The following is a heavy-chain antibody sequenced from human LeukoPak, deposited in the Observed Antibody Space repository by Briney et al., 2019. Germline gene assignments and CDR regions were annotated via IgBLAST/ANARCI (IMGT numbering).Heavy chain of an antibody. D-gene: IGHD2-15*01. CDR3: AKTWWYRYYFDY. V-gene: IGHV3-23*01. CDR1: GFTFSSYA. CDR2: ISGSGGST. J-gene: IGHJ4*02. Sequence: GGSLRLSCAASGFTFSSYAMSWVRQAPGKGLEWVSAISGSGGSTYYADSVKGRFTISRENYKNTLYLQMNSLRAEDTAVYYCAKTWWYRYYFDYWGQGTLVTVSS.